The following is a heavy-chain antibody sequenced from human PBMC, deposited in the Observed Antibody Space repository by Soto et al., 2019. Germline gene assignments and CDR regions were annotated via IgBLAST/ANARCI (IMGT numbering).Heavy chain of an antibody. CDR2: IYYSGST. Sequence: PSETLSLTCTVSGGSISSGGYYWSWIRQHPGKGLEWIGYIYYSGSTYYNPSLKSRVTISVDTSKNQFSLKLSSVTAADTAVYYCAGDWRGYSYGYYYYYGMDVWGQGTTVTVSS. CDR1: GGSISSGGYY. J-gene: IGHJ6*02. CDR3: AGDWRGYSYGYYYYYGMDV. D-gene: IGHD5-18*01. V-gene: IGHV4-31*03.